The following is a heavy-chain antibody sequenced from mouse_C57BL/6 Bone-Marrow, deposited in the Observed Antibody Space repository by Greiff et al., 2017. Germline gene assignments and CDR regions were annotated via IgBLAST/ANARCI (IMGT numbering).Heavy chain of an antibody. CDR1: GFTFSSYG. V-gene: IGHV5-6*01. D-gene: IGHD2-12*01. CDR2: ISSGGSYT. J-gene: IGHJ1*03. CDR3: ARRVQLSRYVDV. Sequence: EVQLVESGGDLVKPGGSLKLSCAASGFTFSSYGMSWVRQTPDKRLEWVATISSGGSYTYYPDSVQGRFTISRDNAKNTMYLQMRSLKSEDTAMYYCARRVQLSRYVDVWGTGTTVTVSS.